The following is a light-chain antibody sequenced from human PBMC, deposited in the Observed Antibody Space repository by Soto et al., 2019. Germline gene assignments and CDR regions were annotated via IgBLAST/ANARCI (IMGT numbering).Light chain of an antibody. Sequence: EIVMTQSPATLSVSPGERVTLSCRASQSVSSNLAWYQQKPGQAPRLLIYGASTRATGIPARFSGSGSGTECTLTISSLQSEDFAVYYCQQYNNWPPYTFGQGTKLEIK. CDR1: QSVSSN. CDR3: QQYNNWPPYT. V-gene: IGKV3-15*01. J-gene: IGKJ2*01. CDR2: GAS.